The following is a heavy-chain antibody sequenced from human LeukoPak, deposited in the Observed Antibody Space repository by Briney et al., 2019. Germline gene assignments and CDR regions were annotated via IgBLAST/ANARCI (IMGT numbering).Heavy chain of an antibody. J-gene: IGHJ4*02. D-gene: IGHD4-17*01. CDR2: IIPIFGTA. Sequence: SVKVSCKAPGGTFSSYAISWVRQAPGQGLEWMGGIIPIFGTANYAQKFQGRVTITADESTSTAYMELSSLRSEDTAVYYCARDPDYGDYVGIRSTSDYWGQGTLVTVSS. V-gene: IGHV1-69*01. CDR1: GGTFSSYA. CDR3: ARDPDYGDYVGIRSTSDY.